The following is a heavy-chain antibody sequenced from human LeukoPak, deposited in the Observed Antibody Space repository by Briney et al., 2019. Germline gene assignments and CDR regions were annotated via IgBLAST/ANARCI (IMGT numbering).Heavy chain of an antibody. CDR3: ARKPIHTRGSYLGY. CDR2: INPNSGGT. J-gene: IGHJ4*02. V-gene: IGHV1-2*02. D-gene: IGHD3-10*01. CDR1: GYTFTDYY. Sequence: ASVKVSCKASGYTFTDYYIHWVRQAPGQGLEWMGWINPNSGGTNYAQKFQGRVAMTRDTSISTAYMELSRLRSDDTAVYYCARKPIHTRGSYLGYWGQGTLVTVSS.